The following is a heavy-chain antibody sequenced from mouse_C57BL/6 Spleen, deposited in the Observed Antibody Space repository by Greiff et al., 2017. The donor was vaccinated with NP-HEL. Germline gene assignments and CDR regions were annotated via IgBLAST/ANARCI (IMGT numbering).Heavy chain of an antibody. Sequence: DVQLQESGPGLVKPSQSLSLTCSVTGYSITSGYYWNWIRQFPGNKLEWMGYISYDGSNNYNPSLKNRISITRDTSKNQFFLKLNSVTTEDTATYYCARYYYSNYVDYCDDWGQGTTLTVSS. CDR3: ARYYYSNYVDYCDD. V-gene: IGHV3-6*01. CDR1: GYSITSGYY. D-gene: IGHD2-5*01. CDR2: ISYDGSN. J-gene: IGHJ2*01.